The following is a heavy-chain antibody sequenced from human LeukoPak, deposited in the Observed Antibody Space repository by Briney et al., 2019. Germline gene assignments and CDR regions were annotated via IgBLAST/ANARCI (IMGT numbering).Heavy chain of an antibody. Sequence: GGSLRLSCAASGFTFSSYAMTWVRQPPGKGLEWVSTISGSGGRTYYADSVKGRFTISRDDSKNTLYLQMNSLRAEDTAVYYCAREGSSSWYYFDYWGQGTLVTVSS. CDR2: ISGSGGRT. V-gene: IGHV3-23*01. J-gene: IGHJ4*02. D-gene: IGHD6-13*01. CDR3: AREGSSSWYYFDY. CDR1: GFTFSSYA.